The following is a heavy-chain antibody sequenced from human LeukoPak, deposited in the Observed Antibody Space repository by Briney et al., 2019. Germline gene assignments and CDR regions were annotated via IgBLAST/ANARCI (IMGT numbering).Heavy chain of an antibody. CDR1: RFTFSSYA. J-gene: IGHJ5*02. Sequence: HPGGSLRLSCAASRFTFSSYAMSWVRQAPGKGLEWVSAISGSGGSTYYADSVKGRFTISRDNAKNSLYLQMNDLRAEDTAAYYCARGATDTTRWFGPWGQGTLVTVSS. V-gene: IGHV3-23*01. CDR2: ISGSGGST. CDR3: ARGATDTTRWFGP. D-gene: IGHD1-26*01.